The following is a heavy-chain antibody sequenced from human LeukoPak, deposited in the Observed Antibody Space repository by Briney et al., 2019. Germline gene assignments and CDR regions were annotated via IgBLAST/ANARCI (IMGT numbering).Heavy chain of an antibody. V-gene: IGHV1-18*01. CDR1: GYTFTSYG. J-gene: IGHJ5*02. Sequence: LGASVKVSCKASGYTFTSYGISWVRQAPGQGLEWMGWISAFNGNTNYAQKLQGRVTMTTDTSTSTAYMELRSLRSDDTAVYYCARDNSVEDTAWWFDPWGQGTLVTVSS. CDR3: ARDNSVEDTAWWFDP. CDR2: ISAFNGNT. D-gene: IGHD4-23*01.